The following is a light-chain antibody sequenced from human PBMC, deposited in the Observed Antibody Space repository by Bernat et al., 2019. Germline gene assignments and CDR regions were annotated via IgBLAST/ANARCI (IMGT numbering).Light chain of an antibody. CDR3: QQYYSYPRT. J-gene: IGKJ1*01. CDR2: AAS. Sequence: IQMTQSPSSLSASVGDRVTITCRASQGISTYLAWYQLKPGKAPKLLIYAASTLQSGVPSRFSGSGSGTDFTLTISCLQSEDFATYYCQQYYSYPRTFGQGTKVEIK. V-gene: IGKV1-8*01. CDR1: QGISTY.